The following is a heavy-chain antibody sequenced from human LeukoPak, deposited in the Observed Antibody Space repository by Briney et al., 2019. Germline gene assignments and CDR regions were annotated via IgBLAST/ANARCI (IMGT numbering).Heavy chain of an antibody. D-gene: IGHD3-16*01. V-gene: IGHV3-23*01. Sequence: PGGSLTLSCPASGFTFSSYAMSWVRQPPGKGLEWVSAIRGSGDRTHYEDSVKGRFTISRDNSKNTLYLQMNSLGAEDTAVYYCAKDLGLGHYVSWYYFDYWGQGTLVTVSS. J-gene: IGHJ4*02. CDR1: GFTFSSYA. CDR3: AKDLGLGHYVSWYYFDY. CDR2: IRGSGDRT.